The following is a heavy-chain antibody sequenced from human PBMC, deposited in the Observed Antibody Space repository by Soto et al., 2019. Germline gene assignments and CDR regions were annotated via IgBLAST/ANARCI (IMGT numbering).Heavy chain of an antibody. D-gene: IGHD6-13*01. CDR3: AHSRIAAAGTDWFDP. CDR1: GFSLSTSGVG. J-gene: IGHJ5*02. CDR2: IYWNDDK. V-gene: IGHV2-5*01. Sequence: QITSKESGPTLVKPTQTLTLTCTFSGFSLSTSGVGVGWIRQPPGKALEWLALIYWNDDKRYSPSLKSRLTITKDTSKNQVVLTMTNMDPVDTATYYCAHSRIAAAGTDWFDPWGQGTLVTVSS.